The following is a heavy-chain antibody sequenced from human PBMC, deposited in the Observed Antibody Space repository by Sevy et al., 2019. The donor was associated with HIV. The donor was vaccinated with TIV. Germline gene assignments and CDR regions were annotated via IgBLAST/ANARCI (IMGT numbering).Heavy chain of an antibody. CDR3: ARGRIAASPYYYYMDV. Sequence: GGSLRLSCAASGFTFSSYDMHWVRQATGKGLEWVSAIGTAGDPYYPGSVKGRFTISRENAKNPLYLQMNSLRAGDTAVYYCARGRIAASPYYYYMDVWGKGTTVTVSS. V-gene: IGHV3-13*05. J-gene: IGHJ6*03. D-gene: IGHD6-13*01. CDR2: IGTAGDP. CDR1: GFTFSSYD.